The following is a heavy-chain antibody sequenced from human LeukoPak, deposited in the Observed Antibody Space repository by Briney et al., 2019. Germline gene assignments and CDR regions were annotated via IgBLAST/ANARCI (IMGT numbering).Heavy chain of an antibody. CDR3: AGDSYGRRLDY. CDR1: GGSISSSNW. CDR2: IYHSGST. Sequence: SETLSLTCAVSGGSISSSNWWSWVRQPPGKGLEWIGEIYHSGSTNYNPSLKSRVTISVVKSKNQFSLKLSSVTAADTAVYYCAGDSYGRRLDYWGQGTLVTVSS. V-gene: IGHV4-4*02. D-gene: IGHD5-18*01. J-gene: IGHJ4*02.